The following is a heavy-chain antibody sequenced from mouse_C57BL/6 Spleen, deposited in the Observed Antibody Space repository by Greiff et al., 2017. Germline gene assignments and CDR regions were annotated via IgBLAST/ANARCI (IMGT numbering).Heavy chain of an antibody. CDR1: GYAFSSSW. D-gene: IGHD2-4*01. CDR2: IYPGDGDT. V-gene: IGHV1-82*01. CDR3: AREGVYYDYAPFAY. Sequence: VHLVESGPELVKPGASVKISCKASGYAFSSSWMNWVKQRPGKGLAWIGRIYPGDGDTNYNGKFKGKATLTADKSSSTAYMQLSSLTSEDSAVYFCAREGVYYDYAPFAYWGQGTLVTVSA. J-gene: IGHJ3*01.